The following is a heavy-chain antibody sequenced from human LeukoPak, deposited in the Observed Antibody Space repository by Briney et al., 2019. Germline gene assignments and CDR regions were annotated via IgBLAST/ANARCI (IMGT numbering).Heavy chain of an antibody. J-gene: IGHJ4*02. V-gene: IGHV3-53*01. CDR1: GLTVSTNY. CDR3: ARDMAYHDMLTSYEVSRIFDY. D-gene: IGHD3-9*01. CDR2: IYAGGGT. Sequence: PGGSLRLSCAASGLTVSTNYMRWIRQAPGKGLEWVSLIYAGGGTAYADSVKGRFTISRDNSKNTLYLQMNYVRAEDTAVYYCARDMAYHDMLTSYEVSRIFDYWGQGTLVTVSS.